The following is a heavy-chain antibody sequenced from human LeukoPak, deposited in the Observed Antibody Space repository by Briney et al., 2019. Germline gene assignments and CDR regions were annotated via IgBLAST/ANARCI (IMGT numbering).Heavy chain of an antibody. CDR2: ISYDGSNK. Sequence: GGSLRLSCAASGFTFSSYAMRWVRQAPGKGLEWVAVISYDGSNKYYADSVKGRFTISRDNSKNTLYLQMNSLRAEDTAVYYCAREWRDIVVVPAAMGFDYWGQGTLVTVSS. CDR3: AREWRDIVVVPAAMGFDY. CDR1: GFTFSSYA. J-gene: IGHJ4*02. D-gene: IGHD2-2*01. V-gene: IGHV3-30*04.